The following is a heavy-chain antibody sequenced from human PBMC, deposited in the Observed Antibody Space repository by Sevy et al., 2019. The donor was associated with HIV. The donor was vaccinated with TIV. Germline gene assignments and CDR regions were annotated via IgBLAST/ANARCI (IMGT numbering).Heavy chain of an antibody. CDR1: GGSISRSSYD. CDR3: ARDCSSTTCLWGLDV. J-gene: IGHJ6*02. Sequence: ETLSLTCTVSGGSISRSSYDRGWIRQSPGKGLEWVANIKRDGSERYYVDSVKGRFSISRDNAKNSLFLQMNSLRAEDTALYYCARDCSSTTCLWGLDVWGQGTTVTVSS. D-gene: IGHD2-2*01. CDR2: IKRDGSER. V-gene: IGHV3-7*03.